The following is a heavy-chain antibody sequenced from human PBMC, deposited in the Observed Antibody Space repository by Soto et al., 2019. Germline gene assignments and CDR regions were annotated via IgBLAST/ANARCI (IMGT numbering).Heavy chain of an antibody. D-gene: IGHD3-10*01. CDR1: GGTFSRYA. CDR2: IVPIYGTR. J-gene: IGHJ6*02. CDR3: ARDLDYYGSGSHYYYGMGV. Sequence: SVKVSCKASGGTFSRYAFSWVRQAPGQGLEWMGGIVPIYGTRGFAQKYKGRLTITADEPTRTAYMELRSLRSEDTAVYYCARDLDYYGSGSHYYYGMGVWGQGSTVTVTS. V-gene: IGHV1-69*13.